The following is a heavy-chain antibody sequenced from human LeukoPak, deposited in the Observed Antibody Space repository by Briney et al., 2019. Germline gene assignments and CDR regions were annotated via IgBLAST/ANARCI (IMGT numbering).Heavy chain of an antibody. J-gene: IGHJ4*02. CDR1: GGSISGYF. CDR3: ARSTSGYEIDY. Sequence: PSETLSLTCTVSGGSISGYFWSWIRQPPGKGLEWIGYMYYSGSTNYNPSLKSRVTISVDTSKNQFSPKLSSVTAADTAVYYCARSTSGYEIDYWGQGTLVTVSS. V-gene: IGHV4-59*01. D-gene: IGHD5-12*01. CDR2: MYYSGST.